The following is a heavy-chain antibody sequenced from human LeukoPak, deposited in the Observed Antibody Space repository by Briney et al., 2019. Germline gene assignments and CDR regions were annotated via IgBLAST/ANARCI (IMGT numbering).Heavy chain of an antibody. Sequence: GGSLRLSCAASGFTFSSHWMTWVRQAPGKGLEWVANIKEDGTRKNYMDSVKGRFTISRDNAKNSLYLQMNSLRAEDTALYYCAKDIGDFWSGYYSPYYFDYWGQGTLVTVSS. J-gene: IGHJ4*02. V-gene: IGHV3-7*03. CDR2: IKEDGTRK. D-gene: IGHD3-3*01. CDR1: GFTFSSHW. CDR3: AKDIGDFWSGYYSPYYFDY.